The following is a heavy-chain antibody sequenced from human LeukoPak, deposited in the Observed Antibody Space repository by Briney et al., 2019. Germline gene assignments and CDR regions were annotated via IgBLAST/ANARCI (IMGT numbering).Heavy chain of an antibody. Sequence: ASVTVSCKASGYTFTGYYMHWVRQAPGQGLEWMGIINPSGGSTSYAQKFQGRVTMTRDTSTSTVYMELSSLRSEDTAVYYCARRSLGSWFDPWGQGTLVTVSS. CDR3: ARRSLGSWFDP. D-gene: IGHD3-16*01. J-gene: IGHJ5*02. CDR1: GYTFTGYY. CDR2: INPSGGST. V-gene: IGHV1-46*01.